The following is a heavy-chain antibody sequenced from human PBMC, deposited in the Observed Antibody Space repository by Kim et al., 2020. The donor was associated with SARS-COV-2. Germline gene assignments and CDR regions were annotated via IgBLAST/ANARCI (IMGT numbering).Heavy chain of an antibody. J-gene: IGHJ5*02. CDR1: GFSFSDYY. CDR2: INSDGSST. CDR3: VREPAS. Sequence: GGSLRLSCEAAGFSFSDYYMNWIRQAPGKGLEWVAYINSDGSSTEYADAENGRFTISRDNAKKSLSLQMNRLTTEDTAVSYCVREPASWGQGTLVTVSS. V-gene: IGHV3-11*01.